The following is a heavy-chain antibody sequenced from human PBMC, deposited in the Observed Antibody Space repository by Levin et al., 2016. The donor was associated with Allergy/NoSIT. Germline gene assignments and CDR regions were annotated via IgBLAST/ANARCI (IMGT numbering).Heavy chain of an antibody. J-gene: IGHJ4*02. CDR1: GFTFNDYN. V-gene: IGHV3-30*04. Sequence: GESLKISCAASGFTFNDYNMHWVRQAPGKGLEWVAIISPDSSGKYYADSMKGRFTLSRDNSKNTLYLQMNSLRVEDTAVYYCARDLEPGTTGYWGQGTLVTVSS. D-gene: IGHD1-7*01. CDR3: ARDLEPGTTGY. CDR2: ISPDSSGK.